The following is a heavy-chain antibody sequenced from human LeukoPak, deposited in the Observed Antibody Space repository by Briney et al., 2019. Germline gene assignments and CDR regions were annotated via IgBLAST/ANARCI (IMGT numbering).Heavy chain of an antibody. D-gene: IGHD6-19*01. CDR3: ARGGSGLDY. J-gene: IGHJ4*02. Sequence: GGSLRLSCAASGFNFRTYGMHWVRQAPGKGLEWLAIIWHDGSNKYYGDSVKGRFTISRDNSKNTLYLEMNSLRAEDTAVYYCARGGSGLDYWGQGTLVTVSS. V-gene: IGHV3-33*01. CDR2: IWHDGSNK. CDR1: GFNFRTYG.